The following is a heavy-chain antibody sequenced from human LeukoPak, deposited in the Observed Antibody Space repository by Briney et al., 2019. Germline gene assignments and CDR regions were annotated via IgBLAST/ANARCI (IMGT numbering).Heavy chain of an antibody. CDR2: ITGSGST. CDR3: AKGRDSGWYAWFDP. J-gene: IGHJ5*02. V-gene: IGHV3-23*01. D-gene: IGHD6-19*01. Sequence: GGSLRLSCAASGFTFSSYWMSWVRQAPGKGLEWVSVITGSGSTYYADSVKGRFTISRDNSKSTLYLQMNSLRAEDTAVYFCAKGRDSGWYAWFDPWGQGTLVTVSS. CDR1: GFTFSSYW.